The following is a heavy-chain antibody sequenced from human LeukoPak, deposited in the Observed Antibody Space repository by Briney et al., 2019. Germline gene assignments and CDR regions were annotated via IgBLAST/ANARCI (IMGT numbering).Heavy chain of an antibody. J-gene: IGHJ4*02. CDR3: ARDLPERKGAVAGTGY. V-gene: IGHV3-69-1*01. D-gene: IGHD6-19*01. CDR1: GFTFSSYS. CDR2: ISNTNAI. Sequence: GGSLRLSCAASGFTFSSYSMNWVRQSPGKGLEWVSSISNTNAIFYADSVKGRFTISRDNAKNSLYLQMNSLRAEDTAVYYCARDLPERKGAVAGTGYWGQGTLVTVSS.